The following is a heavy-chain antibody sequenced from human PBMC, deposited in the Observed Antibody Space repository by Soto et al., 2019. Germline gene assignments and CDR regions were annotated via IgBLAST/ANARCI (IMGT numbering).Heavy chain of an antibody. CDR1: GFNFSNYA. J-gene: IGHJ4*02. CDR3: AKALYSGYAIAVFDF. D-gene: IGHD5-12*01. CDR2: ITFDGGSK. Sequence: GGSLRLSCVASGFNFSNYALHWVGRTPGKGLEWVSLITFDGGSKFYGDSVKGRFAISRDNSKNTLYLQMKSLRPEDTAVYYCAKALYSGYAIAVFDFWGQGTPDTVSS. V-gene: IGHV3-30*02.